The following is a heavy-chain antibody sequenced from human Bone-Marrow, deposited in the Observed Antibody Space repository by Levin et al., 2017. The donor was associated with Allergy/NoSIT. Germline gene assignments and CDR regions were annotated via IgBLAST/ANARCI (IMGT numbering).Heavy chain of an antibody. CDR1: GFTFSSYD. Sequence: GESLKISCAASGFTFSSYDMHWVRQRTGKGLEWVSGIGPAGETSYADSVKGRFTISRENAKNSLSLQMNSLRAGDTAVYYCARVRGSNTEFSALKHYYYGMDVWGQGTTITVSS. J-gene: IGHJ6*02. CDR3: ARVRGSNTEFSALKHYYYGMDV. V-gene: IGHV3-13*01. D-gene: IGHD2-2*01. CDR2: IGPAGET.